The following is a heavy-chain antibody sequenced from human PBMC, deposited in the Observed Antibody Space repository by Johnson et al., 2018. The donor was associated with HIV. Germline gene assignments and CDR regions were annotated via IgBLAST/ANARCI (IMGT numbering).Heavy chain of an antibody. CDR2: ISGSGGST. V-gene: IGHV3-23*04. CDR3: AKGSGSSWYIGAFDI. D-gene: IGHD6-13*01. Sequence: VQLVESGGGLVKPGGSLRLSCAASGFTFSNAWMSWVRQAPGKGLEWVSAISGSGGSTYYADSVKGRFTISRDNAENTLYLQVNSLRAEDTALYYCAKGSGSSWYIGAFDIWGQGTMVTVSS. CDR1: GFTFSNAW. J-gene: IGHJ3*02.